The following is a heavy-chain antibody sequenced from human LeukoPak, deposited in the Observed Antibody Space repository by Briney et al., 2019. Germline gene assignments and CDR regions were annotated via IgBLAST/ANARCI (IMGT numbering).Heavy chain of an antibody. CDR3: ARDSSGYSLFDY. D-gene: IGHD3-22*01. Sequence: GESLKISCKGSGYSFTNYWIAWVRQMPGKGPEWMGIIYPGDSDTRYSPSFQGQVSISADKSISTAYLQWRSLKASDTAMYYCARDSSGYSLFDYWGQGTQVTVSS. CDR1: GYSFTNYW. V-gene: IGHV5-51*01. CDR2: IYPGDSDT. J-gene: IGHJ4*02.